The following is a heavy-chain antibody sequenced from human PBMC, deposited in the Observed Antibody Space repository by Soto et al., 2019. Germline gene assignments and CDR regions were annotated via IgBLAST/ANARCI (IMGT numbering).Heavy chain of an antibody. Sequence: VQLVQSGAEVKKPGSSVKVSCKASGGPFSSYSINWVRQAPGQGLEWMGELIPIFGTANYAHKFQGRVTITADESTRTAYMELSSLRCEDTAVYYCTRDGGRHSGGIEYWGQGTLVTVSS. CDR3: TRDGGRHSGGIEY. V-gene: IGHV1-69*01. J-gene: IGHJ4*02. CDR1: GGPFSSYS. CDR2: LIPIFGTA. D-gene: IGHD1-26*01.